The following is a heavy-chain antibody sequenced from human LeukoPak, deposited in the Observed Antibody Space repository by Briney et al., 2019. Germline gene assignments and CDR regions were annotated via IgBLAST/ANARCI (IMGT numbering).Heavy chain of an antibody. V-gene: IGHV1-69*02. CDR1: GGTFSIYT. D-gene: IGHD2-2*01. CDR2: IIPILGIA. CDR3: ARALYCSSTSCYYYYGMDV. Sequence: SAKVSCKASGGTFSIYTISWGPEAPGQGLEWRGRIIPILGIANYAQKLQGRVTITADKSTSTAYMELSSRRSEDTAVYYCARALYCSSTSCYYYYGMDVWGQGTTVTVSS. J-gene: IGHJ6*02.